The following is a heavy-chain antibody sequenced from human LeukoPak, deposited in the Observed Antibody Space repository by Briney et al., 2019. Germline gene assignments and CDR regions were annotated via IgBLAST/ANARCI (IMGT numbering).Heavy chain of an antibody. V-gene: IGHV4-59*08. CDR2: IYYSGST. J-gene: IGHJ4*02. D-gene: IGHD2-21*02. CDR1: GGSISSYY. Sequence: SETLSLTCTVSGGSISSYYWSWIRQPPGKGLEWIGYIYYSGSTNYNPSLKSRVTISLDTSGNQFSLKLRSVMAADTAVYYCARAYCVGDCTVLHIYFDNWGQGTLVTVSS. CDR3: ARAYCVGDCTVLHIYFDN.